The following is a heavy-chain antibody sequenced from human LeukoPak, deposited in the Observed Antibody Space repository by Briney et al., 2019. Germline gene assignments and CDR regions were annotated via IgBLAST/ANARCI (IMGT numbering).Heavy chain of an antibody. CDR2: ISGSGGST. CDR3: AKYYYDSSGYIDY. D-gene: IGHD3-22*01. Sequence: GGSMRLSCAASVFSFSSYSMSWVRHAPWKGREWVSDISGSGGSTYYADSVKGRFTISRDNSKNTLYLQMNSLRAEDTAVYYCAKYYYDSSGYIDYWGQGTLVTVSS. CDR1: VFSFSSYS. V-gene: IGHV3-23*01. J-gene: IGHJ4*02.